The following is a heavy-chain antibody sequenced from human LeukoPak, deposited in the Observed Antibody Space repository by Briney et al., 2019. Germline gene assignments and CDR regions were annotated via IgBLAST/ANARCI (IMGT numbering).Heavy chain of an antibody. CDR2: ISGSGGST. D-gene: IGHD3-22*01. Sequence: GGSLRLSCAASGFTFSSYAMSWVRQAPGKGLEWVSAISGSGGSTYYADSVKGRFTISRDNSKNTLYLQMNSLRAEDTAVYYCAKEGVGLYYYDSSGYSIDYWSQGTLVTVSS. J-gene: IGHJ4*02. CDR3: AKEGVGLYYYDSSGYSIDY. V-gene: IGHV3-23*01. CDR1: GFTFSSYA.